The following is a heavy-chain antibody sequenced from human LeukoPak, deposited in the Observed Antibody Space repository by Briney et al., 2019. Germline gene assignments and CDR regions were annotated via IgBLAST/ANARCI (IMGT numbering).Heavy chain of an antibody. Sequence: ASVKVSCKASGYTFTGYYMHWVRQAPGQGLEWIGWINPNSGGTNYAQKFQGRVTRNRDTSISTAYMELSRLRSDDTAGYYCARAGLWDYSDSSGYHNGAFDLWGQGTMVTVSS. CDR2: INPNSGGT. D-gene: IGHD3-22*01. CDR3: ARAGLWDYSDSSGYHNGAFDL. V-gene: IGHV1-2*02. CDR1: GYTFTGYY. J-gene: IGHJ3*01.